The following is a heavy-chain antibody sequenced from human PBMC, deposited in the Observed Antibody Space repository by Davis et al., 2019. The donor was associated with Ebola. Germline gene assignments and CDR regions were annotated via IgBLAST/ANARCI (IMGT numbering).Heavy chain of an antibody. V-gene: IGHV1-69*13. CDR1: GYTFTSYD. CDR2: IIPIFGTA. J-gene: IGHJ5*02. Sequence: AASVKVSCKASGYTFTSYDISWVRQAPGQGLEWMGGIIPIFGTANYAQKFQGRVTITADESTSTAYMELSSLRSEDTAVYYCARAHIRTIFGVVIIDWFDPWGQGTLVTVSS. D-gene: IGHD3-3*01. CDR3: ARAHIRTIFGVVIIDWFDP.